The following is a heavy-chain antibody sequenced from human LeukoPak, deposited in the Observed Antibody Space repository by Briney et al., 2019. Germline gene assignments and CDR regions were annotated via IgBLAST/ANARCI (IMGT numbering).Heavy chain of an antibody. CDR1: GFTFSSYG. CDR3: AKAGTDYYDSSGYYYPPAYYFDY. CDR2: ISGSGGST. Sequence: GGSLRLSCAASGFTFSSYGMSWVRQAPGKGLEWVSAISGSGGSTYYADSVKGRFTISRDNSKNTLYLQMNSLRAEDTAVYYCAKAGTDYYDSSGYYYPPAYYFDYWGQGTLVTVSS. J-gene: IGHJ4*02. V-gene: IGHV3-23*01. D-gene: IGHD3-22*01.